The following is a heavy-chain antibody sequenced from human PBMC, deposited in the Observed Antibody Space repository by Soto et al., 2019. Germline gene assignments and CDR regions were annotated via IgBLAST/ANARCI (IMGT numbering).Heavy chain of an antibody. CDR2: ISAYNSNT. CDR3: ARDSGIPGNWAYFFDY. J-gene: IGHJ4*02. V-gene: IGHV1-18*01. Sequence: QGQLVQSGAEVKKPGASVKVSCKASGYTFTDFGISWVRQAPGQGLEWMGWISAYNSNTNYAQKVQGRVTMTTDTSPSTSAMELRNLSSDPTAVYYCARDSGIPGNWAYFFDYWGQGALGTVSS. D-gene: IGHD7-27*01. CDR1: GYTFTDFG.